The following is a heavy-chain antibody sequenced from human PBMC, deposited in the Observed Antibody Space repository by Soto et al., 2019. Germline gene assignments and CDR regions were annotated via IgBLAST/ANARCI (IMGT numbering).Heavy chain of an antibody. J-gene: IGHJ6*02. CDR1: GGTFSSYA. CDR3: ARRRCSGGSCYSYYYYGMDA. V-gene: IGHV1-69*06. D-gene: IGHD2-15*01. CDR2: IIPIFGTA. Sequence: QVQLVQSGAEVKKPGSSVKVSCKASGGTFSSYAISWVRQAPGQGLEWMGGIIPIFGTANYAQKFQGRVTITADKSTSTAYMELSSLRSEDTAVYYCARRRCSGGSCYSYYYYGMDAWGQGTTVTVSS.